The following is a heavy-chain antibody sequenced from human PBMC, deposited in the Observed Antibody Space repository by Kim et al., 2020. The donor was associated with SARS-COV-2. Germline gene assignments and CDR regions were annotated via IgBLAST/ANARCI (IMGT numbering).Heavy chain of an antibody. Sequence: SVKCRFTISRDNSKNTLYLQMGSLRAEDMAVYYCASGMDVVVPAAHSFDYWGQGTLVTVSS. D-gene: IGHD2-2*01. V-gene: IGHV3-64*01. J-gene: IGHJ4*02. CDR3: ASGMDVVVPAAHSFDY.